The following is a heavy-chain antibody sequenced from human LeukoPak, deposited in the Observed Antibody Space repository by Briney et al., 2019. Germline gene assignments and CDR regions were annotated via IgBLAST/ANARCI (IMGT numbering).Heavy chain of an antibody. J-gene: IGHJ4*02. CDR2: IIPILGIA. V-gene: IGHV1-69*04. CDR3: AGDTYYYDSSGYYFLDY. Sequence: SVKVSCKASGGTFSSHAISWVRQAPGQGLEWMGRIIPILGIANYAQKFQGRVTITADKSTSTAYMELSSLRSEDTAVYYCAGDTYYYDSSGYYFLDYWGQGTLVTVSS. D-gene: IGHD3-22*01. CDR1: GGTFSSHA.